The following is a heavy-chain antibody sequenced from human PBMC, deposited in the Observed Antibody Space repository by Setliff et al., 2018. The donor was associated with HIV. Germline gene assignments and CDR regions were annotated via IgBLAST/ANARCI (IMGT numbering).Heavy chain of an antibody. CDR2: VSTSGTT. J-gene: IGHJ4*02. CDR1: GGSISNYY. D-gene: IGHD3-16*01. Sequence: PSETLSLTCTVSGGSISNYYWSWIRQPAGMRLEWIGHVSTSGTTNYNPSLKSRVTISADTSKSQFSLKLTSVTAADTAAYFCARVSTDYVWGSFLSSGPYYFDFWGQGALVTVSS. CDR3: ARVSTDYVWGSFLSSGPYYFDF. V-gene: IGHV4-4*07.